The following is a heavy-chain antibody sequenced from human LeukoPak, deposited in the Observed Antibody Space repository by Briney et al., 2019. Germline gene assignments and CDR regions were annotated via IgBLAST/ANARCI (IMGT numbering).Heavy chain of an antibody. CDR3: ARRSSSWNAFDI. V-gene: IGHV4-59*08. Sequence: SETLSLTCTVSGGSISSYYWSWIRQPPGKGLEWIGYIFYSGSNDYNPSLKSRVTMSVDTSKNQFSLKLGSVTAADTAVYYCARRSSSWNAFDIWGRGTMVTVSS. D-gene: IGHD6-6*01. J-gene: IGHJ3*02. CDR2: IFYSGSN. CDR1: GGSISSYY.